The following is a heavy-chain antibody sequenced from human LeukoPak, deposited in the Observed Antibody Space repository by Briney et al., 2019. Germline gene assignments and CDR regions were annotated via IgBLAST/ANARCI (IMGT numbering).Heavy chain of an antibody. Sequence: GGSLRLSCAASGFTFSDYYMSWIRQAPGKGLEWVSYISSSGSTIYYADSVKGRFTISRDNAKNSLYLQMNSLRAEDTAVYYCAKDPSFNPSSFDYWGQGTLVTVSS. CDR1: GFTFSDYY. CDR3: AKDPSFNPSSFDY. V-gene: IGHV3-11*04. D-gene: IGHD6-19*01. CDR2: ISSSGSTI. J-gene: IGHJ4*02.